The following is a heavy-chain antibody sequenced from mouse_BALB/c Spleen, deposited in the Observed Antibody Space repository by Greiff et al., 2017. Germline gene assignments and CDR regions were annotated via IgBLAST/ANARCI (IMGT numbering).Heavy chain of an antibody. Sequence: EVKLMESGPGLVKPSQSLSLTCTVTGYSITSDYAWNWIRQFPGNKLEWMGYISYSGSTSYNPSLKSRISITRDTSKNQFFLQLNSVTTEDTATYYCARGITTERFAYWGQGTLVTVSA. CDR1: GYSITSDYA. V-gene: IGHV3-2*02. D-gene: IGHD1-1*01. CDR3: ARGITTERFAY. J-gene: IGHJ3*01. CDR2: ISYSGST.